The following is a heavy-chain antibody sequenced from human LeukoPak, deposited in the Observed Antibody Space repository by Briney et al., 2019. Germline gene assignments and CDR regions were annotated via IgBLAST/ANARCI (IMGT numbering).Heavy chain of an antibody. Sequence: GGSLRLSCAASGFTISSHWMHWVRPAPGKGLVWVSRFNGDASSTSYADSVKGRFTISRDNAKNTLYLQMNSLRAEDTAVYYCARERVSSRGFDDWGQGTLVTVSS. V-gene: IGHV3-74*01. CDR2: FNGDASST. D-gene: IGHD6-6*01. CDR3: ARERVSSRGFDD. CDR1: GFTISSHW. J-gene: IGHJ4*02.